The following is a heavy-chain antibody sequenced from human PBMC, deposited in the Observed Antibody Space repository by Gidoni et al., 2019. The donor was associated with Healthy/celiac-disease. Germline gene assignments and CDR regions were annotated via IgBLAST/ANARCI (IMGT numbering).Heavy chain of an antibody. CDR2: IYHSGST. V-gene: IGHV4-4*02. J-gene: IGHJ6*02. CDR1: GGSISSSNW. CDR3: ASSGYYYGSGSNYYYYGMDV. Sequence: QVQLQESCPGLVKPSGTLSLTCAVSGGSISSSNWWSWVRQPPGKGLEWIGEIYHSGSTNYNPSLKSRVTISVDKSKNQFSLKLSSVTAADTAVYYCASSGYYYGSGSNYYYYGMDVWGQGTTVTVSS. D-gene: IGHD3-10*01.